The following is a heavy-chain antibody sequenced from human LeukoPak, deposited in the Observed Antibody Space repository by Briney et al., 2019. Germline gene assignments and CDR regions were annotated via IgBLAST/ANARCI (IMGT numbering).Heavy chain of an antibody. J-gene: IGHJ4*02. CDR2: ISSSGITI. D-gene: IGHD5-18*01. CDR3: ARADWDTAMIDY. V-gene: IGHV3-11*04. Sequence: PGGSLRLSCAASGFIFSDYYMSWIRQAPGKGLEWVSYISSSGITIYYADSVKGRFTISRDNAKNSLYLQMNSLRAEDTAVYYCARADWDTAMIDYWGQGTLVTVSS. CDR1: GFIFSDYY.